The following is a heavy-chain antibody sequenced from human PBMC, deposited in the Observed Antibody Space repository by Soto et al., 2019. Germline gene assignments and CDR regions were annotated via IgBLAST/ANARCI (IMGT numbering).Heavy chain of an antibody. CDR2: IFSNDEI. V-gene: IGHV2-26*01. Sequence: QVTLKESGPVLVKPTETLTLTCTVSGFSLSNARMGVSWIRQPPGKALEWLAHIFSNDEISYSTSLKSRLTISKDTSKSQVVLTMTIMDPVHTATYYCAQAYGDYGAFDIRGQGTMVTVSS. J-gene: IGHJ3*02. D-gene: IGHD4-17*01. CDR3: AQAYGDYGAFDI. CDR1: GFSLSNARMG.